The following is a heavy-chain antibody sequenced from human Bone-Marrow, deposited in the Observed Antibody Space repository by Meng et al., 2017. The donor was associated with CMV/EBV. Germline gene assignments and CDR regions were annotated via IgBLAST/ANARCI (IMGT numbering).Heavy chain of an antibody. V-gene: IGHV4-59*01. Sequence: SETLSLTCTVSGGSISSYYWSWIRQPPGKGLEWSGYIHYSGSTNYNPSLKSGVTISVDTSKNQCSLKLTSGTAADTAVYYCARDASRGYYYYGMDVWGQGTTVTVSS. J-gene: IGHJ6*02. CDR1: GGSISSYY. D-gene: IGHD3-10*01. CDR2: IHYSGST. CDR3: ARDASRGYYYYGMDV.